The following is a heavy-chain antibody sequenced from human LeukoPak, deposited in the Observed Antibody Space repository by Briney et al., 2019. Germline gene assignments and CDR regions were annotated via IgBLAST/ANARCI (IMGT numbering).Heavy chain of an antibody. CDR1: GFTFSSYA. CDR2: ISYDGSNK. V-gene: IGHV3-30*04. CDR3: AREMGGNALDY. Sequence: GRSLRLSCAASGFTFSSYAMHWVRQTPGKGLEWVAVISYDGSNKYYADSVKGRFTISRDNSKNTLYLQMNSLRAEDTAVYYCAREMGGNALDYWGRGTLVTVSS. J-gene: IGHJ4*02. D-gene: IGHD4-23*01.